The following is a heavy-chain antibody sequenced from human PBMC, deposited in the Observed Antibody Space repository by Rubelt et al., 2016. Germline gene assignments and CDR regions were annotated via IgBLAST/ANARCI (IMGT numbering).Heavy chain of an antibody. CDR2: VSGRGDET. CDR3: AKGGHYSPFDY. V-gene: IGHV3-23*01. Sequence: EVQLLESGGGLVQPGGSLRLSCAASGFIFTNFALSWVRQAPGKGLEWVSTVSGRGDETFYADSVKGRFTISRDNSKNTVYLQMNSLRAEDTAVYYCAKGGHYSPFDYWGQGTLVTVSP. CDR1: GFIFTNFA. D-gene: IGHD2-21*01. J-gene: IGHJ4*02.